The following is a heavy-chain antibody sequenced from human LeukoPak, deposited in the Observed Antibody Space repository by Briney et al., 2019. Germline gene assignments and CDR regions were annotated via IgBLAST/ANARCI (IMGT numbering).Heavy chain of an antibody. J-gene: IGHJ4*02. CDR3: AKEIRPNDY. D-gene: IGHD4-17*01. CDR1: GFTFRSHA. V-gene: IGHV3-23*01. Sequence: GGSLRLSCAASGFTFRSHAMTWVRQAPGKGLEWVSAISISGDKTYYTDSVKGRFTISRDNSKNTVYLQMNSLRPGDTAVYYCAKEIRPNDYWGQGTLVTVSS. CDR2: ISISGDKT.